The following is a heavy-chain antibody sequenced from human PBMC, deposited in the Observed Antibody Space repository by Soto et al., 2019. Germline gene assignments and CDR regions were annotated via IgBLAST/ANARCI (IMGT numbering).Heavy chain of an antibody. Sequence: ASVKVSCKASGYTFTSYGISWVRQAPGQGLEWMGWISAYNGNTNYAQKLQGRVTMTTDTSTSTAYMELRSLRSDDTAVYYCAKVSSRYHASSGPIDPWGQVTLFTVS. D-gene: IGHD3-22*01. CDR2: ISAYNGNT. CDR3: AKVSSRYHASSGPIDP. J-gene: IGHJ5*02. CDR1: GYTFTSYG. V-gene: IGHV1-18*01.